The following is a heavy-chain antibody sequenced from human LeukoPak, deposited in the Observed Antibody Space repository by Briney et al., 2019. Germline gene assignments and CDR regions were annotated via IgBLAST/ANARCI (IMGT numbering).Heavy chain of an antibody. Sequence: SETLSLTCTVSGYSISSGYYWGWIRQPPGKGLEWIGSIFHSGSTYYNPSLKSRVTISVDTSKNQISLKLSSGTAADTAVYYCARFDSHFDYWGQGTLVTVSS. CDR3: ARFDSHFDY. CDR1: GYSISSGYY. J-gene: IGHJ4*02. V-gene: IGHV4-38-2*02. CDR2: IFHSGST. D-gene: IGHD3-22*01.